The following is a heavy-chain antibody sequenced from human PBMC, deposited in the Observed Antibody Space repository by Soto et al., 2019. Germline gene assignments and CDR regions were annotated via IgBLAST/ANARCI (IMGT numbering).Heavy chain of an antibody. CDR1: GGSISSGRSY. CDR3: ARANYGQWLVY. D-gene: IGHD6-19*01. CDR2: ISHSGST. J-gene: IGHJ4*02. Sequence: SETLYHTCTVSGGSISSGRSYWTWIRQRPGKGLEWIGYISHSGSTYYNPSLKCRVTISADTSKNQFSLKLSSVTAADTAVYYCARANYGQWLVYWGQGTLVTVS. V-gene: IGHV4-31*03.